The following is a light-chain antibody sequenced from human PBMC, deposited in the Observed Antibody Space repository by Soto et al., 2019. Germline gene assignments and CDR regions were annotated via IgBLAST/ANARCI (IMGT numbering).Light chain of an antibody. CDR1: QGVSRH. V-gene: IGKV3D-15*01. Sequence: EIVMTQSPAPLSLSPGERATLSCRASQGVSRHLAWYQQKPGQAPRLLIYAASTRAAGVPARFSGSGAGTGFTLTISSLQSEDFPVYYCQQYHQWPLTFGGGTKVEI. J-gene: IGKJ4*01. CDR3: QQYHQWPLT. CDR2: AAS.